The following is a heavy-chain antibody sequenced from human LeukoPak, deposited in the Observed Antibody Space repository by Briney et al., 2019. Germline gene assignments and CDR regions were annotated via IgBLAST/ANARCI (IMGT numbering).Heavy chain of an antibody. D-gene: IGHD4/OR15-4a*01. Sequence: GESLRLSCTVSGFTVSSNSMSWVRQAPGKGLEWVSFIYSDNTHYSDSVKGRFTISRDNSKNTLYLQMNSLRAEDTAVYYCARRAGAYSHPYDYWGQGTLVTVSS. V-gene: IGHV3-53*01. CDR1: GFTVSSNS. J-gene: IGHJ4*02. CDR3: ARRAGAYSHPYDY. CDR2: IYSDNT.